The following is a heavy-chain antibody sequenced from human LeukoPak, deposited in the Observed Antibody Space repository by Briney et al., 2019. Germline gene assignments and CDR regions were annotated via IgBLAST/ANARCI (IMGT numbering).Heavy chain of an antibody. D-gene: IGHD1-26*01. CDR1: GGSISSGSYY. Sequence: SETLSLTCTVSGGSISSGSYYWSWIRQPAGKGLEWIGRIYTSGSTNYNPSLKSRVTISVDMSKNQFSLKLSSVTAADTAVYYCARDLVGATEYFDYWGQGTLVTVSS. J-gene: IGHJ4*02. CDR2: IYTSGST. CDR3: ARDLVGATEYFDY. V-gene: IGHV4-61*02.